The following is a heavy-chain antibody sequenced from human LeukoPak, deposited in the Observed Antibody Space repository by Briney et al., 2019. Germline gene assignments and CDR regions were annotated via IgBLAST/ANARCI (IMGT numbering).Heavy chain of an antibody. CDR1: GGSFSGYY. J-gene: IGHJ4*02. D-gene: IGHD3-9*01. V-gene: IGHV4-34*01. CDR3: ARGDYDILTL. Sequence: KPSETLSLTCAVYGGSFSGYYWSWIRQPPGKGLEWIGEINHSGSTNYNLSLKSRVTISVDTSKNQFSLKLSSVTAADTAVYYCARGDYDILTLWGQGTLVTVSS. CDR2: INHSGST.